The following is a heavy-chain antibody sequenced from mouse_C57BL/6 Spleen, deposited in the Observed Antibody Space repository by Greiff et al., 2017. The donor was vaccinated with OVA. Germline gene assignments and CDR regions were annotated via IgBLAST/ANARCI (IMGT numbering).Heavy chain of an antibody. Sequence: QVQLQQSGAELAKPGASVKLSCKASGYTFTSYWMHWVKQRPGQGLEWIGYINPSSGYTKYNQKFKDKATLTADKSSSTAYMQLSSLTYEDSAVYYCARSTTVVPMAMDYWGQGTSVTVSS. V-gene: IGHV1-7*01. CDR1: GYTFTSYW. CDR3: ARSTTVVPMAMDY. CDR2: INPSSGYT. J-gene: IGHJ4*01. D-gene: IGHD1-1*01.